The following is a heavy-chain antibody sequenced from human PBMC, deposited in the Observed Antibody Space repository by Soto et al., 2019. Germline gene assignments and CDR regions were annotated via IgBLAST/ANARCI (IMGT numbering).Heavy chain of an antibody. J-gene: IGHJ6*02. CDR2: INPESGGT. CDR1: GFTFSDYY. V-gene: IGHV1-2*04. CDR3: ARGTRINWRRARNYYYGVDV. D-gene: IGHD1-1*01. Sequence: QVQLVQSGAEMKKPGASVRVSCKASGFTFSDYYIHWVRQAPGQGLEWMGWINPESGGTNHAQGFQGWVTMTRDTSINTTYMELGRLTSDDTAIFYCARGTRINWRRARNYYYGVDVWGQGTTVTVSS.